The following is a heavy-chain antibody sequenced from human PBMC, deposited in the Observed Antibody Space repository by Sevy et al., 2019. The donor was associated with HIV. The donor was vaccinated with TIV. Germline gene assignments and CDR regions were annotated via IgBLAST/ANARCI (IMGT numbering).Heavy chain of an antibody. CDR1: GFTFNDYA. CDR3: AKDAYSSSWAEGYFDY. D-gene: IGHD6-13*01. CDR2: ISCNSGNI. J-gene: IGHJ4*02. V-gene: IGHV3-9*01. Sequence: GGSLRLSCAASGFTFNDYAMHWVRQVPGKGLEWVSGISCNSGNIGYADSVKGRFTISRDNAKNSLYLQVNSLRAEDTAFYYCAKDAYSSSWAEGYFDYWGQRTLVTVSS.